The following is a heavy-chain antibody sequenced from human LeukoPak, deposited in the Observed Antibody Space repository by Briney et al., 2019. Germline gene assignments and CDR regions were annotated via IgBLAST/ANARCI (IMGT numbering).Heavy chain of an antibody. Sequence: SETLSLTCTVSGYSINSAFYWGWIRVPPGKGLEWIGSVFHRGTTYYNSSLRSRVTISIDTSKNQFSLSMSSMTAADTAVYYCSGRAGYSYGYYYFDYWGQGTLVTVSS. CDR3: SGRAGYSYGYYYFDY. D-gene: IGHD5-18*01. J-gene: IGHJ4*02. CDR1: GYSINSAFY. CDR2: VFHRGTT. V-gene: IGHV4-38-2*02.